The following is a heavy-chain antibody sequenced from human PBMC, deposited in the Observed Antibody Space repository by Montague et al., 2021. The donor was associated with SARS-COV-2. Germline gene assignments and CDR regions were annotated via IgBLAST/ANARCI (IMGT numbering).Heavy chain of an antibody. CDR3: ARGAPTISMIVVVFTGAGWYFDL. D-gene: IGHD3-22*01. CDR2: INHSGST. CDR1: GGSFSDYY. J-gene: IGHJ2*01. Sequence: SETLSLTCAVHGGSFSDYYWSWIRQPPGKGLEWIGEINHSGSTNYNPSLKSRVTISVDTSKNQFSLKLSSVTAADTAVYYCARGAPTISMIVVVFTGAGWYFDLGGRGTLVTVFS. V-gene: IGHV4-34*01.